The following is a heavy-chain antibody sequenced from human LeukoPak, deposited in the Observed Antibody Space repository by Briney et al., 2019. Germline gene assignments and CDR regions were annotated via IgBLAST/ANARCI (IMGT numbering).Heavy chain of an antibody. J-gene: IGHJ6*02. D-gene: IGHD1/OR15-1a*01. CDR3: ARSWNIYYYYGMDV. CDR2: INAGNGNT. CDR1: GYTFTSYG. Sequence: ASVKVSCTASGYTFTSYGISWVRQAPGQRLEWMGWINAGNGNTKYSQKFQGRVTITRDTSASTAYMELSSLRSEDTAVYYCARSWNIYYYYGMDVWGQGTTVTVSS. V-gene: IGHV1-3*01.